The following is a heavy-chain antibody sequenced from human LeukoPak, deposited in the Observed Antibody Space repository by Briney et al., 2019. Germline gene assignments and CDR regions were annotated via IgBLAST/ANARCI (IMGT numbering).Heavy chain of an antibody. Sequence: GGSLRLSCAASGFTFSSYATGSVRQAPGDGLEWVSTINTGGRSTYYADSVKGWLRISRDNSRNTLHLQMHSLRAEDTPQYYGVKGSTAFNRSCPGDYWGQGALVTVSS. CDR1: GFTFSSYA. V-gene: IGHV3-23*01. CDR2: INTGGRST. CDR3: VKGSTAFNRSCPGDY. J-gene: IGHJ4*02. D-gene: IGHD6-13*01.